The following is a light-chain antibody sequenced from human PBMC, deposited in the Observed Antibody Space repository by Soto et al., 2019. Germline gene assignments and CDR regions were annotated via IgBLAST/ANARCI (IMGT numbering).Light chain of an antibody. CDR2: DVS. CDR3: CSYTSSSTPWV. J-gene: IGLJ1*01. V-gene: IGLV2-14*03. Sequence: QSVLTQPASVSGSPGQSITISCTGNSSDVGGYNYVSWYQQHPGKAPLLMIYDVSDRPSGVSFRFSASKSGITASLTISGLQAEDEADYYCCSYTSSSTPWVFGTGTKVTVL. CDR1: SSDVGGYNY.